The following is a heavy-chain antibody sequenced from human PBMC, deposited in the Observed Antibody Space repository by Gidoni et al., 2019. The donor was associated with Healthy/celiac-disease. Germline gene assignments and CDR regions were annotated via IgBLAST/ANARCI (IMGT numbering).Heavy chain of an antibody. D-gene: IGHD2-8*01. CDR2: IYYSGRT. CDR3: ARNGPRTLRWFDP. J-gene: IGHJ5*02. Sequence: QLQLQESGPCLVKPSETLSLTCTVSVASISSRSYYWGWIRPPPGKGLEWIGSIYYSGRTYHKPSLKSRVTISVDTSKNQFSLKLSSVTAAETAVYYCARNGPRTLRWFDPWGQGTLVTVSS. CDR1: VASISSRSYY. V-gene: IGHV4-39*01.